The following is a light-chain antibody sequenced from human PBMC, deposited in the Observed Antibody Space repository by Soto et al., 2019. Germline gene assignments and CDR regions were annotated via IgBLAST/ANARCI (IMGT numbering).Light chain of an antibody. J-gene: IGKJ5*01. CDR2: AAS. CDR3: QQYYSYPVT. V-gene: IGKV1-8*01. CDR1: QGISSY. Sequence: IQMTQSPSTLSAAVGDRVTITCRASQGISSYLAWYQQKPGKAPKLLIYAASTLQSGVPSRFSGSGSGTDFTLTISCLQSEDFATYYCQQYYSYPVTFGQGTRLEIK.